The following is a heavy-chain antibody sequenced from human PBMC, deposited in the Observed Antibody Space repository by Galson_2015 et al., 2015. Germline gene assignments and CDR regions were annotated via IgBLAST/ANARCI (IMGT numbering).Heavy chain of an antibody. CDR3: VRDMMGFSCGDYDAFDL. J-gene: IGHJ3*01. D-gene: IGHD2-21*02. Sequence: SLRLSCAASGFAFNSYTVHWVRQPPGKGLEWVAVVTYDGSNEYYADSVKGRFTISRDDSKQTLYLQMNGLRADDTAKYYCVRDMMGFSCGDYDAFDLWGQGTLVAVSS. CDR2: VTYDGSNE. CDR1: GFAFNSYT. V-gene: IGHV3-30*04.